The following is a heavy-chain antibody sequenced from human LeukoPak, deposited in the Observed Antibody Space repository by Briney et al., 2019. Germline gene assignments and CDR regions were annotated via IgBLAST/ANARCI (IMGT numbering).Heavy chain of an antibody. J-gene: IGHJ4*02. Sequence: GASVKVSCKASGYTFTSYYMHWVLQAPGQGLEWMGIINPSGGSTSYAQKFQGRVTMTRDTSTSTVYMELSSLRSEDTAVYYCARALYGDHFDYWGQGTLVTVSS. CDR2: INPSGGST. CDR1: GYTFTSYY. CDR3: ARALYGDHFDY. D-gene: IGHD4-17*01. V-gene: IGHV1-46*03.